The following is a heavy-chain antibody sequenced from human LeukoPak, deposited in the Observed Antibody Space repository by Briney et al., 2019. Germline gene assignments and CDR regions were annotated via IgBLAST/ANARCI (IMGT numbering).Heavy chain of an antibody. CDR1: GFTFDDYA. Sequence: GGSLRLSCAASGFTFDDYAMHWVRQAPGKGLEWVSGISWNSGSIGYADSVKGRFTISRDNAKNSLYLQMNSLRAEDTALYYCAKSSSGWLRGYFQHWGQGTLVTVSS. D-gene: IGHD6-19*01. J-gene: IGHJ1*01. V-gene: IGHV3-9*01. CDR2: ISWNSGSI. CDR3: AKSSSGWLRGYFQH.